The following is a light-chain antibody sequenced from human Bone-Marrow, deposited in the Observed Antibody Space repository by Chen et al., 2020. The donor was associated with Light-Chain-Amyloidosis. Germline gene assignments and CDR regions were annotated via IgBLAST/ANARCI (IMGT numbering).Light chain of an antibody. CDR1: DLPTKY. V-gene: IGLV3-25*03. Sequence: SYELTQPPSVSVAPGQTARITCSGDDLPTKYAYWYQQKPGQAPVLVIHRDTKRPSGISERCSGSSAGTTATFTISGVQAEDEADYHCQSADSSGTYEVIFGGGTKLTVL. J-gene: IGLJ2*01. CDR3: QSADSSGTYEVI. CDR2: RDT.